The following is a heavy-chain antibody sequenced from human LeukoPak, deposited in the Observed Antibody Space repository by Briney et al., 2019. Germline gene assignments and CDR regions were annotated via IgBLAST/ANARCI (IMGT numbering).Heavy chain of an antibody. CDR2: IYYGGST. V-gene: IGHV4-39*07. CDR3: ARGFSAVAGTGYYFDY. D-gene: IGHD6-19*01. CDR1: GGSISSSSYY. J-gene: IGHJ4*02. Sequence: SETLSLTCTVSGGSISSSSYYWGWIRQPPGKGLEWIGSIYYGGSTYYNPSLKSRVTISVDTSKNQFSLKLSSVTAADTAVYYCARGFSAVAGTGYYFDYWGQGTLVTVSS.